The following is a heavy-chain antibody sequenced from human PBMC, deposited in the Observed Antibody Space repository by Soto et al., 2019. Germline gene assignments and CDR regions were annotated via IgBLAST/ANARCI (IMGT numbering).Heavy chain of an antibody. CDR1: GGSISSSSYY. CDR2: IYYSGST. D-gene: IGHD1-1*01. J-gene: IGHJ4*02. Sequence: SETLSLTCTVSGGSISSSSYYWGWIRQPPGKGLEWIGSIYYSGSTYYNPSLKSRVTISVDTSKNQFSLKLSSVTAADTAVYYCAREGRMGTFDYWGKGALVTVS. CDR3: AREGRMGTFDY. V-gene: IGHV4-39*02.